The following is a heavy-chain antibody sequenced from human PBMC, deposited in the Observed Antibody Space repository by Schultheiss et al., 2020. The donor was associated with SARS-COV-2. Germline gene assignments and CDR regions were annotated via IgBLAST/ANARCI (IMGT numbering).Heavy chain of an antibody. J-gene: IGHJ4*02. Sequence: GGSLRLSCAASGFTFSYYSMNWVRQAPGKGLEWISYINEGGDVIFYADSIKGRFTISRDTAKSSLFLQMSSLRGDDTAVYYCARGAGSAWFAYWGRGTLVTVSS. D-gene: IGHD6-25*01. CDR2: INEGGDVI. V-gene: IGHV3-48*01. CDR1: GFTFSYYS. CDR3: ARGAGSAWFAY.